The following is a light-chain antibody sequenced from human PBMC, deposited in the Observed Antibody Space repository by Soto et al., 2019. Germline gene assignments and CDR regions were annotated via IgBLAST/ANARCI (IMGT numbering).Light chain of an antibody. CDR1: QSVSGRY. CDR2: GAS. CDR3: QQYGSSPWT. V-gene: IGKV3-20*01. Sequence: EIVLTQSPGTLSLSPGERATLSCRASQSVSGRYLAWYQQKPGQAPRLLIYGASSRATGIPDRFSGSGPGTDFTLTISRLEPEDFAVYYCQQYGSSPWTFGQGTKV. J-gene: IGKJ1*01.